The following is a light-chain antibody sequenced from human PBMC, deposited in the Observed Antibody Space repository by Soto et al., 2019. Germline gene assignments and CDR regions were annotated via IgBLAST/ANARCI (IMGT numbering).Light chain of an antibody. CDR2: DVS. Sequence: QSVLTQPLSVSGSPGQSVTISCTGTSSDVGGYNYVSWYQQHPGKAPKPMIYDVSKRPSGVPDRFSGSKSGNTASLTISGLQAEDEADYYCCSYAGSYTLYVFGTGTKVTVL. CDR1: SSDVGGYNY. V-gene: IGLV2-11*01. CDR3: CSYAGSYTLYV. J-gene: IGLJ1*01.